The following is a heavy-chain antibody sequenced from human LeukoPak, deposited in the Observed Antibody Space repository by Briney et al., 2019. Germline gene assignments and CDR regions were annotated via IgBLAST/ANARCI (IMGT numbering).Heavy chain of an antibody. V-gene: IGHV4-59*01. CDR1: GGSISSYY. D-gene: IGHD3-22*01. CDR2: IYYSGST. CDR3: ARVQLDSSGYYGLWFDY. J-gene: IGHJ4*02. Sequence: PSETLSLTCTVSGGSISSYYWSWIRQPPGKGLEWIRYIYYSGSTNYNPSLKSRVTISVDTSKNQFSLKLSSVTAADTAVYYCARVQLDSSGYYGLWFDYWGQGTLVTVSS.